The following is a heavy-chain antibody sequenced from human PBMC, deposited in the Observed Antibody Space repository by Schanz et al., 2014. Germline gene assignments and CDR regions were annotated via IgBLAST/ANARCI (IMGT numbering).Heavy chain of an antibody. CDR3: ARPRFDYGEVDY. CDR2: IWNNGVTK. Sequence: QLVGSGGGLIQPGGSLRLSCAASGFTFSSYGIHWFRQPAGKGLEWVAVIWNNGVTKYYADSVRGRFTISRDRFQNTLYLRMSSLRAEDTAVYYCARPRFDYGEVDYWGQGTLVTVSS. V-gene: IGHV3-33*08. CDR1: GFTFSSYG. J-gene: IGHJ4*02. D-gene: IGHD4-17*01.